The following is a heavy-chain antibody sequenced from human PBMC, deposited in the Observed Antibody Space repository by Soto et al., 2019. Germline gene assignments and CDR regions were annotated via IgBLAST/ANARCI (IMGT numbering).Heavy chain of an antibody. J-gene: IGHJ4*02. Sequence: GGSLRLSCAASGFTFSSYGMHWVRQAPGKGLEWVAVIWYDGSNKYYADSVKGRFTISRDNSKNTLYLQMNSLRAEDTAVYYCARDPSYYYDSSGSFDYWGQGTLVTVSS. V-gene: IGHV3-33*01. CDR2: IWYDGSNK. CDR3: ARDPSYYYDSSGSFDY. D-gene: IGHD3-22*01. CDR1: GFTFSSYG.